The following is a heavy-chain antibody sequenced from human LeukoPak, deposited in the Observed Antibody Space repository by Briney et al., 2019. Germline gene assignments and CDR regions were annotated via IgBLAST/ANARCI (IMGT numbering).Heavy chain of an antibody. CDR2: ISGSGGNT. CDR1: GFTFSSVA. Sequence: GGSLRLSCAASGFTFSSVAVSWVRRAAGTGRRGGSAISGSGGNTYYDDPVKGRLTISRDNSTNTLYLQMNTLRAEDTAVYYSAKDRQPYCSSTSCYRLAYWGQGTLVTVSS. V-gene: IGHV3-23*01. D-gene: IGHD2-2*02. CDR3: AKDRQPYCSSTSCYRLAY. J-gene: IGHJ4*02.